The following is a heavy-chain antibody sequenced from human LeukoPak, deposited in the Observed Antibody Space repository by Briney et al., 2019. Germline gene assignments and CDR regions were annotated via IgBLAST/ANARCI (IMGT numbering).Heavy chain of an antibody. CDR1: GFTFGTYI. D-gene: IGHD2-15*01. J-gene: IGHJ4*02. CDR2: ISKDGATT. CDR3: ASRSGHWDF. V-gene: IGHV3-33*05. Sequence: GGSLRLSCTGSGFTFGTYIMHWVRQAPGKGLEWLAAISKDGATTYYADSVKGRFAISTDNFKNTVYLQMNTLTVDDTALYYCASRSGHWDFWGPGTLVTVSS.